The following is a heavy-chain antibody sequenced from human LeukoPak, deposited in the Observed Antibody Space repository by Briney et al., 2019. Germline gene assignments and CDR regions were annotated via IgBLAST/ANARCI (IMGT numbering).Heavy chain of an antibody. D-gene: IGHD2-2*01. J-gene: IGHJ4*02. Sequence: GGSLRLSCAASGFTFSSYAMHWVRQAPGKGLEWVAVISYDGSNKYYADSVKGRFTISRDNSKNTLYLQMNSLRAEDTAVYYCARDTSRHCSSTSCYAAFDYWGQGTLVTVSS. CDR3: ARDTSRHCSSTSCYAAFDY. CDR1: GFTFSSYA. CDR2: ISYDGSNK. V-gene: IGHV3-30*04.